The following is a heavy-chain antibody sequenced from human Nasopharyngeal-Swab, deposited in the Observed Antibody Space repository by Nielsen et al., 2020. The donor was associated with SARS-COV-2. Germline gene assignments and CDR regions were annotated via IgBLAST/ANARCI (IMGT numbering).Heavy chain of an antibody. CDR2: IYHSGST. V-gene: IGHV4-4*02. Sequence: VRQAPGEGLEWIGEIYHSGSTNYNPSLKSRVTISVDNSKNQFSLSLSSVTAADTAVYYCASLLTYYDFWSGYLNYYYMDVWGKGTTVTVPS. D-gene: IGHD3-3*01. CDR3: ASLLTYYDFWSGYLNYYYMDV. J-gene: IGHJ6*03.